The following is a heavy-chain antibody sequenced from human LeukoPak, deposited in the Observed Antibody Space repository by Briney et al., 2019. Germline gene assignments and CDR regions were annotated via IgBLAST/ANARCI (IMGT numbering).Heavy chain of an antibody. CDR1: GYTFTGYY. CDR3: AREGDFNDYVWGSYRSDAFDI. V-gene: IGHV1-2*02. CDR2: INPNSGGT. D-gene: IGHD3-16*02. J-gene: IGHJ3*02. Sequence: ASVKVSCKASGYTFTGYYIHWVRQAPGQGLEWMGWINPNSGGTNYAQKFQGRVTMTRDTSISTAYMELSRLRSDDTAVYYCAREGDFNDYVWGSYRSDAFDIWGQGTMVTVSS.